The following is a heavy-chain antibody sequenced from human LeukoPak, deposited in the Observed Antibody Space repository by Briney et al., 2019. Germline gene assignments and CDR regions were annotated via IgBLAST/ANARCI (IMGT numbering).Heavy chain of an antibody. V-gene: IGHV3-48*03. D-gene: IGHD5-18*01. CDR2: ISSSGSAI. Sequence: PGGSLRLSCAASGFTFSSYEMNWVRQAPGKGLEWVSYISSSGSAIYYADSVKGQFTISRDNSKNTLYLQMNSLRAEDTAVYYCARARSSYGYGDAFDIWGQGTMVTVSS. CDR1: GFTFSSYE. J-gene: IGHJ3*02. CDR3: ARARSSYGYGDAFDI.